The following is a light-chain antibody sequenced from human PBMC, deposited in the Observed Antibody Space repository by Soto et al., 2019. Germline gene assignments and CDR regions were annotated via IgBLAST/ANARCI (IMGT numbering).Light chain of an antibody. Sequence: DVQMTQSPSSLSASVGDRVTITCRASQGIRNYVAWYQQKPGKVPKLLIYAASTLQPGVPSRFSGSGSETEFTLTISSLQPKDFGTYYCQRYNGAPRTFGQVTKV. J-gene: IGKJ1*01. CDR1: QGIRNY. CDR3: QRYNGAPRT. V-gene: IGKV1-27*01. CDR2: AAS.